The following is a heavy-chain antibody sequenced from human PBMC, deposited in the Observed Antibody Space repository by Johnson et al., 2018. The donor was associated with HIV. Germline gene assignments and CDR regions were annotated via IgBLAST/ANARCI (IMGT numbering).Heavy chain of an antibody. D-gene: IGHD3-10*01. V-gene: IGHV3-66*02. CDR2: IYSGGNT. CDR3: ARDSGVPGNDAFDI. Sequence: EVQLVESGGGLVQPGGSLRLSCAASGITVSSSYMSWVRQAPGKGLEWVSVIYSGGNTYYADSVRGRFTISRDNSKNTQYLQLSSLRSEDTAVYYCARDSGVPGNDAFDIWGQGTMVTVSS. CDR1: GITVSSSY. J-gene: IGHJ3*02.